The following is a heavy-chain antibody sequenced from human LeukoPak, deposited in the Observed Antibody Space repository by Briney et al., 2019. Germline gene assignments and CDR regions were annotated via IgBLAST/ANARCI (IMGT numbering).Heavy chain of an antibody. CDR1: GFTFSSYG. Sequence: AGGSLRLSCAASGFTFSSYGMHWVRQAPGKGLEWVAVISYDGSNKYYAGSVKGRFTISRDNSKTSLYLQMNSLRAEDTAVYYCALTAAVFDYSYYYGMDVWGQGTAVTVSS. CDR2: ISYDGSNK. D-gene: IGHD6-13*01. CDR3: ALTAAVFDYSYYYGMDV. V-gene: IGHV3-30*03. J-gene: IGHJ6*02.